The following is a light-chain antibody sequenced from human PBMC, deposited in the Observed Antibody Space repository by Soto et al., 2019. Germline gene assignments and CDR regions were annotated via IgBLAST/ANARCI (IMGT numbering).Light chain of an antibody. CDR3: QHSYSTPPIT. Sequence: EIVLTQSPGTLSLSPGERATLSCRASQSVSRNYLAWYQQKPGQAPRLLIYDASNRATGIPARFSGSGSGTDFTLTISSLQPDDFATYYCQHSYSTPPITFGQGTRLEIK. CDR2: DAS. V-gene: IGKV3-20*01. CDR1: QSVSRNY. J-gene: IGKJ5*01.